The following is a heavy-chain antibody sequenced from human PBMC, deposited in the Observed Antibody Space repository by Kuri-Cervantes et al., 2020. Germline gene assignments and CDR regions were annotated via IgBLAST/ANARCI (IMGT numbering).Heavy chain of an antibody. D-gene: IGHD5-12*01. V-gene: IGHV5-51*01. J-gene: IGHJ4*02. CDR3: ARHGGGNSAHDYDY. CDR2: IQFSDSKT. Sequence: GESLKISCKVSGYNFPSHWIGWVRQMPGKGLEWMGTIQFSDSKTYYSPSFQGQVTISADKSISTAYLQWSGLKAADSAMYYCARHGGGNSAHDYDYWGQGTLVTVSS. CDR1: GYNFPSHW.